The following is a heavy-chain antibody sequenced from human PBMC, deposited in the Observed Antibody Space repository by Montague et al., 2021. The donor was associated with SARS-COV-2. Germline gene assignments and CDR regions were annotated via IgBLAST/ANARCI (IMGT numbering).Heavy chain of an antibody. CDR3: ARGGYGGWTGYYFDY. D-gene: IGHD4/OR15-4a*01. CDR1: GGSISSSNW. V-gene: IGHV4-4*02. J-gene: IGHJ4*02. Sequence: SETLSLTCAVSGGSISSSNWWSWVRQPPGKGLEWMGEIHHSGSTNYNPSLKSRVTMSVDRSKNHFSLRLSSVTAADTAMYYCARGGYGGWTGYYFDYWGQGTLVTVSS. CDR2: IHHSGST.